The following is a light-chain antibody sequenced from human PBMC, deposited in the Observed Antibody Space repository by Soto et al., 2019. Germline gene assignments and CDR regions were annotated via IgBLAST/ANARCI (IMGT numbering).Light chain of an antibody. Sequence: QSVLTQPPSVSVAPGQRVTISCTGSSSNLGDGYDVHWYQQLPGTAPKLLIYGNSNRTSGVPDRFSGSKSGTSASLAITGLQAEDEADYYCQSYDSSLSGLVFGTGTQLTVL. J-gene: IGLJ1*01. CDR2: GNS. CDR3: QSYDSSLSGLV. CDR1: SSNLGDGYD. V-gene: IGLV1-40*01.